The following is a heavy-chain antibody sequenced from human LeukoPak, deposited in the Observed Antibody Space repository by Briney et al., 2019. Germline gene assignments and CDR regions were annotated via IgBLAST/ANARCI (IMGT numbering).Heavy chain of an antibody. J-gene: IGHJ4*02. CDR1: GYTFTDYY. D-gene: IGHD3-10*01. Sequence: GASVKVSCKASGYTFTDYYMHRVRQAPGQGLEWMGWINPNTGDTNYAQKFQGRVTMTRDTSISTAYMELNRLRSDDTAVYYCARDRGYGDYWGQGGLVTVSS. CDR3: ARDRGYGDY. CDR2: INPNTGDT. V-gene: IGHV1-2*02.